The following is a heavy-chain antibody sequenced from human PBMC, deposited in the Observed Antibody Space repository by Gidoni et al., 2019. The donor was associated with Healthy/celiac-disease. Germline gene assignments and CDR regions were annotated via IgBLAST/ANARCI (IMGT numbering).Heavy chain of an antibody. V-gene: IGHV4-34*01. CDR2: INHSGST. D-gene: IGHD6-13*01. CDR3: ARVGSSSWEIDP. J-gene: IGHJ5*02. CDR1: GGSFSGYY. Sequence: QVQLQQWGAGLLKPSETLSLTCAVYGGSFSGYYWSWIRQPPGKGLEWIGEINHSGSTNYNPSLKSRVTISVDTSKNQFSLKLSSVTAADTAVYYCARVGSSSWEIDPWGQGTLVTVSS.